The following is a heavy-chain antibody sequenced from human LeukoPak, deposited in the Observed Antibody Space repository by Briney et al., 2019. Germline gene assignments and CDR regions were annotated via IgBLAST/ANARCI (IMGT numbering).Heavy chain of an antibody. CDR3: ASTLFGGVTSNY. Sequence: PSETLSLTCAVYGGSFSTYYRTWIRQPPGKGLEWIGEINHSGSTNYNPSLKSRGTISVDTPNNQFSLKLSSVTAPDTAMYYCASTLFGGVTSNYWGQGTLVTVSS. V-gene: IGHV4-34*01. J-gene: IGHJ4*02. CDR2: INHSGST. CDR1: GGSFSTYY. D-gene: IGHD3-16*01.